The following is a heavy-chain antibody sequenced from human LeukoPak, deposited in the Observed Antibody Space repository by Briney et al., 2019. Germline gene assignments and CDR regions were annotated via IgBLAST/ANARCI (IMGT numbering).Heavy chain of an antibody. CDR3: ARYGDYGDYRLSVY. V-gene: IGHV4-38-2*02. CDR2: IYHSGST. Sequence: SETLSLTCTVSGYSISSGYYWGWIRQPPGKGLEWIGSIYHSGSTYYNPSLKSRVTISVDTSKNQFSLKLSSVTVADTAVYYCARYGDYGDYRLSVYWGQGTLVTVSS. D-gene: IGHD4-17*01. J-gene: IGHJ4*02. CDR1: GYSISSGYY.